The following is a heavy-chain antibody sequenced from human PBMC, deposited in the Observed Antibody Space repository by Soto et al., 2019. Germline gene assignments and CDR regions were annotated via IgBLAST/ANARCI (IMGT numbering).Heavy chain of an antibody. Sequence: QAQLQQWGAGLLKPSETLSLTCAVSDGSFSGYYWSWIRQPPGKGLEWIGEINHVGNTNYNPSLKCRVTISVDPSKKQFSLNLSSVTAADTAVYYCASGIRGVGAAGAVAWFDPWGQGTLVTVSS. CDR3: ASGIRGVGAAGAVAWFDP. V-gene: IGHV4-34*01. CDR1: DGSFSGYY. D-gene: IGHD6-13*01. CDR2: INHVGNT. J-gene: IGHJ5*02.